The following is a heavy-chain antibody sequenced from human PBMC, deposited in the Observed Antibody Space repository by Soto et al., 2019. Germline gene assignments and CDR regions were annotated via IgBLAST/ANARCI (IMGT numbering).Heavy chain of an antibody. J-gene: IGHJ6*02. CDR2: IYYSGST. V-gene: IGHV4-59*01. CDR3: ARGEGSSWYEGAGYYYYGMDV. D-gene: IGHD6-13*01. CDR1: GGSISSYY. Sequence: QVQLQESGPGLVKPSETLSLTCTVSGGSISSYYWSWIRQPPGKGLEWIGYIYYSGSTNYNPSLKSRVTISVDTSKNQFSLKLSSVTAADTAVYYCARGEGSSWYEGAGYYYYGMDVWGQGTTVTVSS.